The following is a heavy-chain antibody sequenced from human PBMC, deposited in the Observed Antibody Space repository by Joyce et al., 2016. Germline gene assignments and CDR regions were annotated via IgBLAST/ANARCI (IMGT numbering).Heavy chain of an antibody. CDR3: ARNSAPRASTYYGLDV. CDR2: ISSNRNYI. Sequence: EVQLVESGGGLVRPGGSLRLPCAASGLPFSSYSMNGVRQAPGKGREWVSFISSNRNYIYYADSVKGRFTISRDNAKSSLFLQRDSLRAEDTAVYYCARNSAPRASTYYGLDVWGQGTTVTVSS. V-gene: IGHV3-21*01. CDR1: GLPFSSYS. D-gene: IGHD5/OR15-5a*01. J-gene: IGHJ6*02.